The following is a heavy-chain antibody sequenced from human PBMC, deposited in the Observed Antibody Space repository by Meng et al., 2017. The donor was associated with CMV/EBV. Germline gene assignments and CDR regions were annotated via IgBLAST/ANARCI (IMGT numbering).Heavy chain of an antibody. CDR1: GFTFDDYG. D-gene: IGHD5-18*01. Sequence: GGSLRLSCAASGFTFDDYGMSWVRQAPGKGLEWVAFIRYDGSNKYYADSVKGRFTISRDNSKNTLYLQMNSLRAEDTAVYYCAKRKGGYSYGDFDYWGQGTLVTVSS. CDR3: AKRKGGYSYGDFDY. CDR2: IRYDGSNK. J-gene: IGHJ4*02. V-gene: IGHV3-30*02.